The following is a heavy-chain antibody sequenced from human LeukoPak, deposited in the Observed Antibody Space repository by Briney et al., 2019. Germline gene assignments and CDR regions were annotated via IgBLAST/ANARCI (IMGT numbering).Heavy chain of an antibody. Sequence: GASVKVSCKASGYTFTSYDINWVRQATGQGLEWMGWMNPNSGNTGYAQKFQGRVTITRNTSITTAYMDLSSLRSEDTAVYYCAADREQQLDAFDIWGQGTMVTVSS. CDR1: GYTFTSYD. D-gene: IGHD6-13*01. CDR3: AADREQQLDAFDI. J-gene: IGHJ3*02. V-gene: IGHV1-8*03. CDR2: MNPNSGNT.